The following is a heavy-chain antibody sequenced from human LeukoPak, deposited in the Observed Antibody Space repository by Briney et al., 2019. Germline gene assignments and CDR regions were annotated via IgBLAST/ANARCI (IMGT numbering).Heavy chain of an antibody. CDR2: IHYSGST. D-gene: IGHD3-22*01. Sequence: PSETLSLTCTVSGGSISSYYWSWIRQPPGKGLEWIGYIHYSGSTNYNPSLKSRVTISVDASKNQFSLKLSSVTAADTAVYYCARGPDFYDSSGYYPIWGQGTLVTVSS. V-gene: IGHV4-59*12. CDR1: GGSISSYY. CDR3: ARGPDFYDSSGYYPI. J-gene: IGHJ4*02.